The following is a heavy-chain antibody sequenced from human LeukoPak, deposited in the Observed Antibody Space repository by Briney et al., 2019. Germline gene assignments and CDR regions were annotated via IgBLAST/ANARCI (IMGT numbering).Heavy chain of an antibody. Sequence: NPSQTLSLTCAVSGGSISSGGYSWSWIRQPPGKGLEWIGYIYHSGSTYYNPSLKSRVTISVDRSKNQFSLKLSSVTAADTAVYYCARGPPGCDYGSCVAFDIWGQGTMVTVSS. D-gene: IGHD4-17*01. J-gene: IGHJ3*02. CDR3: ARGPPGCDYGSCVAFDI. CDR2: IYHSGST. CDR1: GGSISSGGYS. V-gene: IGHV4-30-2*02.